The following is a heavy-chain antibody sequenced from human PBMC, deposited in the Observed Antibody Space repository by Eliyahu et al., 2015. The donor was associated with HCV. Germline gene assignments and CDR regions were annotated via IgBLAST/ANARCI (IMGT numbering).Heavy chain of an antibody. Sequence: QGRLVEFGGGVVQSGXSLTLSCXASGXXFGNYAXXWVRQAPGKGLEWVALISYEAGRKKYGDSVKGRFTVSRDNSKNNLYLHMNGLTFEDTAVYFCARDRDVSGYPVDDYYYGMDVWGRGTPVTVSS. CDR2: ISYEAGRK. V-gene: IGHV3-30*01. CDR1: GXXFGNYA. D-gene: IGHD5-12*01. CDR3: ARDRDVSGYPVDDYYYGMDV. J-gene: IGHJ6*02.